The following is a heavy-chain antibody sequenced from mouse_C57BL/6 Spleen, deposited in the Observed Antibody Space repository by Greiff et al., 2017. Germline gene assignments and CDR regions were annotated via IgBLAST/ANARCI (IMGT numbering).Heavy chain of an antibody. CDR3: ARRSTTVVASFDY. CDR2: INPNNGGT. CDR1: GYTFTDYN. D-gene: IGHD1-1*01. V-gene: IGHV1-22*01. Sequence: VQLQQSGPELVKPGASVKMSCTASGYTFTDYNMHWVKQSHGKSLEWIGYINPNNGGTSYNQKFKGKATLTVNKSSSTAYMELRSLTSEDSAVYYCARRSTTVVASFDYWGEGTTLTVSS. J-gene: IGHJ2*01.